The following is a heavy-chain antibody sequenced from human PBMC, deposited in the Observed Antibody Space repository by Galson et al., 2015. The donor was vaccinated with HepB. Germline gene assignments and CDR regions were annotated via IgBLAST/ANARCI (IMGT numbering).Heavy chain of an antibody. CDR3: AKGPTNIAY. V-gene: IGHV3-23*01. Sequence: SLRLSCAASGFTFSSLGMTWVRQAPGKGLECVSAIGVNAGSTDYADSVKGRFTISRDNSKNMLYLQMNNLRAEDTAVYYCAKGPTNIAYWGPGTLVTVSS. J-gene: IGHJ4*02. CDR1: GFTFSSLG. CDR2: IGVNAGST.